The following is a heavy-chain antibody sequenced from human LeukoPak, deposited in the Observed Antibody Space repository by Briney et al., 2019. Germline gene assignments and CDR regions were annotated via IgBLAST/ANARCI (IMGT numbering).Heavy chain of an antibody. Sequence: SETLSLTCVVYGGSFSGHYWSWIRQPPGKGLEWIGEINHSGSVNYNPSLKSRVTVSVGTSKNQFSLKLNSVTAADTAVYYCAFTTGSYYLDSWGQGTLVTVSS. V-gene: IGHV4-34*01. CDR3: AFTTGSYYLDS. CDR1: GGSFSGHY. D-gene: IGHD1-26*01. CDR2: INHSGSV. J-gene: IGHJ4*02.